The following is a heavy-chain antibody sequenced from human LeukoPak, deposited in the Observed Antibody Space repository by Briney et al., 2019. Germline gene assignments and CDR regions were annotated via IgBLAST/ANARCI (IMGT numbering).Heavy chain of an antibody. J-gene: IGHJ6*02. V-gene: IGHV1-2*06. CDR3: ARDLGDFWSGDTYYYGMDV. CDR1: GYTFTGYY. CDR2: INPNSGGT. D-gene: IGHD3-3*01. Sequence: ASVKVSCTASGYTFTGYYMHWVRQAPGQGLEWMGRINPNSGGTNYAQKFQGRVTMTRDTSICTAYMELSRLRSDDTAVYYCARDLGDFWSGDTYYYGMDVWGQGTTVTVSS.